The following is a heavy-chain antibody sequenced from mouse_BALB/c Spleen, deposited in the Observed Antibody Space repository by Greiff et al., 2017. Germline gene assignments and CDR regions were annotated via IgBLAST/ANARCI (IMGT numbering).Heavy chain of an antibody. V-gene: IGHV5-12-2*01. CDR2: ISNGGGST. Sequence: EVKLVESGGGLVQPGGSLKLSCAASGFTFSSYTMSWVRQTPEKRLEWVAYISNGGGSTYYPDTVKGRFTISRDNAKNTLYLQMSSLKSEDTAMYCCARRGYGGYAMDYWGQGTSVTDSS. CDR3: ARRGYGGYAMDY. D-gene: IGHD3-1*01. CDR1: GFTFSSYT. J-gene: IGHJ4*01.